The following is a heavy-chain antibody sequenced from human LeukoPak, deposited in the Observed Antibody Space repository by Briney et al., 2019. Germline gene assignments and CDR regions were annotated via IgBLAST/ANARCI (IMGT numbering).Heavy chain of an antibody. Sequence: GGSLRLSCAASGFTVSGYYMTWVRQAPGKGLEWVGVIRNKGYGGTTEYAASVKGRFTISRDDSESIAWLQMNSLKTEDTAVYYCVRYVVAYRVLDIWGQGTTVTVSS. V-gene: IGHV3-71*01. D-gene: IGHD2-21*01. CDR2: IRNKGYGGTT. CDR3: VRYVVAYRVLDI. J-gene: IGHJ3*02. CDR1: GFTVSGYY.